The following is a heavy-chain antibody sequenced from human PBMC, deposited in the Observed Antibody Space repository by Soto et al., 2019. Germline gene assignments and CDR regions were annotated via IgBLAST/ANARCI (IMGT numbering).Heavy chain of an antibody. D-gene: IGHD6-13*01. Sequence: QMQLVQSGPEVKKPGTSVKVSCKASGFTFTSSAVQWVRQARGQRLEWIGWIVVGSGNTNYAQKFQERVTITRDMSTSTAYMELSSLRSEDTAVYYCAATAAETYYYYGMDVWGQGTTVTVS. CDR3: AATAAETYYYYGMDV. V-gene: IGHV1-58*01. J-gene: IGHJ6*02. CDR1: GFTFTSSA. CDR2: IVVGSGNT.